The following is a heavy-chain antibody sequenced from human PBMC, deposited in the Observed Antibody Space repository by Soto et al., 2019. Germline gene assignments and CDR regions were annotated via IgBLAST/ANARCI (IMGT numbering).Heavy chain of an antibody. CDR2: VNPSSGNT. Sequence: QVQLVQSGAEVKRPGASVKVSCEASGYTFTTYDINWVRQASGQGLEWMGCVNPSSGNTVYAQKFHCRVNMTRDTSISTAYMELSSLKSDDTAIYYCARASMYIWNDHWGQGTLVTVSS. D-gene: IGHD1-20*01. V-gene: IGHV1-8*01. J-gene: IGHJ5*02. CDR1: GYTFTTYD. CDR3: ARASMYIWNDH.